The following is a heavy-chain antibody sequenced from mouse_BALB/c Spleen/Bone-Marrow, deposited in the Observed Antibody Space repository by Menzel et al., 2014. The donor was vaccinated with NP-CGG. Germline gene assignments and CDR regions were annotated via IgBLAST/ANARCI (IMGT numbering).Heavy chain of an antibody. CDR2: IYPGGGYT. CDR1: GYTFANYW. V-gene: IGHV1-63*02. CDR3: AREVGRYFDV. Sequence: QVQLQQSGAELVRPGTSVMISCKASGYTFANYWLGWVKQRPGHGLEWIGDIYPGGGYTNYNEKFKGKATLTADTSSSTAYMQLSSLTSEDSAVYFCAREVGRYFDVWGAGTTVTVSS. J-gene: IGHJ1*01. D-gene: IGHD1-1*01.